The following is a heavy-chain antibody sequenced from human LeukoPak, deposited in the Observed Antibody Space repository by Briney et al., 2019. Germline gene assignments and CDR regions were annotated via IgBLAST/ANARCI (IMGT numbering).Heavy chain of an antibody. CDR2: VYTSGST. Sequence: PSETLSLTCSVSGGSISGYYWTWIRQPAGKGLEWIGRVYTSGSTHYNPSLKTRLTMSVDTSKNQFSLKLSSVTAADTAVYYCARLITGTTTAFDIWGQGTMATVSS. D-gene: IGHD1-7*01. J-gene: IGHJ3*02. CDR1: GGSISGYY. CDR3: ARLITGTTTAFDI. V-gene: IGHV4-4*07.